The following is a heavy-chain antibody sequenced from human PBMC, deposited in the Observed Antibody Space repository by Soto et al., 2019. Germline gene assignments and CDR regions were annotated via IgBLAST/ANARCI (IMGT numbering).Heavy chain of an antibody. CDR1: GGTFSSYA. D-gene: IGHD3-22*01. CDR2: IIPIFGTA. V-gene: IGHV1-69*01. CDR3: ARSGIVVVRTGTYYCYYGMDV. Sequence: QVQLVQSGAEVKKPGSSVKVSCKASGGTFSSYAISWVRQAPGQGLEWMGGIIPIFGTANYAQKFQGRVTITADESTRTAYMELSSLRSEDTAVYYCARSGIVVVRTGTYYCYYGMDVWGQGTTVTVSS. J-gene: IGHJ6*02.